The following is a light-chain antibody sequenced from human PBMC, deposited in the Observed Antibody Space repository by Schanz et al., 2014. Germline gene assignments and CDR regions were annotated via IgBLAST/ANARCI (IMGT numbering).Light chain of an antibody. J-gene: IGLJ3*02. Sequence: QSALTQPPSASGSPGQSVTISCTGTSSDVGGYNYVSWYQQHPGKAPKLMIYEGSKRPSGVSNRFSGSKSGNTASLTISGLQAEDEADYYCCSYAGSTTYWLFGGGTKLTVL. V-gene: IGLV2-8*01. CDR1: SSDVGGYNY. CDR3: CSYAGSTTYWL. CDR2: EGS.